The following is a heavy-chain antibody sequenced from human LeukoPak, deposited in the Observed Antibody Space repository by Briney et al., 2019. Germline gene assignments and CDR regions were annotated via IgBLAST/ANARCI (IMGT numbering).Heavy chain of an antibody. J-gene: IGHJ5*01. CDR1: GYIFSDYW. Sequence: GESLKISCTGSGYIFSDYWIGWVRQMPGKGLEWMGIIYPGDSDVRHSPSFQGQVIMSADKSISTAYLEWSGLKASDTANCARLSRPHILDTNWFDSWGQGSLVTISS. CDR3: ARLSRPHILDTNWFDS. V-gene: IGHV5-51*01. D-gene: IGHD3-9*01. CDR2: IYPGDSDV.